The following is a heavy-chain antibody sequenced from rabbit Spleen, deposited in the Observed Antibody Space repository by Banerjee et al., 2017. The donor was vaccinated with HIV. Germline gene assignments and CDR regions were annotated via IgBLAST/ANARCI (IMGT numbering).Heavy chain of an antibody. D-gene: IGHD1-1*01. V-gene: IGHV1S69*01. CDR1: GFSLSNYH. CDR2: INSGGSA. CDR3: ARYYNDNVYFGFDI. Sequence: QSVEESGGRLVTPGTPLTLTCTVSGFSLSNYHMTWVRQAPGKGLESIGFINSGGSAYYASWAKGRFTISKTSTTVDLKITRPTTEDTATYFCARYYNDNVYFGFDIWGPGTLVTVS. J-gene: IGHJ4*02.